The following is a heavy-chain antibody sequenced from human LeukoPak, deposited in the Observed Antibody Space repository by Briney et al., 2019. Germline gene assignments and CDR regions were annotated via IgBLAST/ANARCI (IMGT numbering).Heavy chain of an antibody. D-gene: IGHD3-3*01. CDR2: ISAYNGNT. CDR1: GYTFTGYG. CDR3: ARSEYYDFWSGQGY. Sequence: ASVKVSCKASGYTFTGYGISWVRQAPGQGLEWMGWISAYNGNTNYAQKLQGRVTMTTDTSTSTAYMELRSLRSDDTAVYYCARSEYYDFWSGQGYWGQGTLVTVSS. V-gene: IGHV1-18*01. J-gene: IGHJ4*02.